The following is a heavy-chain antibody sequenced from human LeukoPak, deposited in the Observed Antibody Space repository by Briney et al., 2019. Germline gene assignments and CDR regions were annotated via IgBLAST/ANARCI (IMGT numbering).Heavy chain of an antibody. D-gene: IGHD4-11*01. CDR3: ARAPRLPDY. CDR2: ISYDGSNK. J-gene: IGHJ4*02. CDR1: GFTFSSYA. V-gene: IGHV3-30-3*01. Sequence: GRSLRLSCAASGFTFSSYAMHWARQAPGKGLEWVAVISYDGSNKYYADSVKGRFTISRDNSKNTLYLQMNSLRAEDTAVYYCARAPRLPDYWGQGTLVTVSS.